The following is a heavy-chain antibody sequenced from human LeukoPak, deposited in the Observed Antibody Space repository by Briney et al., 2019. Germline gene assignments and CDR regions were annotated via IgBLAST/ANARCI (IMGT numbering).Heavy chain of an antibody. D-gene: IGHD3-22*01. CDR1: GASLSAYH. J-gene: IGHJ5*02. Sequence: SETLSLTCAIDGASLSAYHWTWIRQPPGKGLEWIGEINHSGSTNYNPSLKSRVTISVDTSKNQFSLKLSSVTAADTAVYYCARGRTYYYDSSGYYSWISDNRRWFDPWGQGTLVTVSS. CDR3: ARGRTYYYDSSGYYSWISDNRRWFDP. CDR2: INHSGST. V-gene: IGHV4-34*01.